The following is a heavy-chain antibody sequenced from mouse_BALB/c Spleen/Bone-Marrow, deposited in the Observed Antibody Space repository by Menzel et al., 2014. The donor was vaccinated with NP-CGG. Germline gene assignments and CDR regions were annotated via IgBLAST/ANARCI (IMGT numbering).Heavy chain of an antibody. CDR1: GYTFTSYY. Sequence: QVHVKQSGAELVKPGASVKLSCKASGYTFTSYYMYWVKQRPGQGLEWIGGINPSNGGTNLNEKFKSKATLTVDKSSSTAYMQLSSLTSEDSAVYYCTREAYYDYDYFDYWGQGTTLTVSS. V-gene: IGHV1S81*02. CDR3: TREAYYDYDYFDY. CDR2: INPSNGGT. J-gene: IGHJ2*01. D-gene: IGHD2-4*01.